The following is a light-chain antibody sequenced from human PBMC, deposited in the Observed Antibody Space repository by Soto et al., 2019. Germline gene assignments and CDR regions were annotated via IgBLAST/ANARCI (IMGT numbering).Light chain of an antibody. Sequence: EIVMTQSPATLSVSPGERATLSCRASQTVGSKLAWYQQKPGQVPRLLIYGASTRATGIPARFSGSGSGTEFTLTISSLQSEDFAVYYCQQYNNWPRTFGQGTNVEIK. V-gene: IGKV3-15*01. CDR2: GAS. CDR1: QTVGSK. CDR3: QQYNNWPRT. J-gene: IGKJ1*01.